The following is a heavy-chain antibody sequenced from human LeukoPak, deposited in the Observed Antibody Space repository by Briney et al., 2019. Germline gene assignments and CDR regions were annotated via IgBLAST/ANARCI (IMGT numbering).Heavy chain of an antibody. J-gene: IGHJ4*02. V-gene: IGHV3-7*01. Sequence: GGSLRLSCAASGFIFSGAWMSWVRQAPGKGLEWVANIKEDGSEKYYVDSVNGRFTISRDNAKNSVFLQMNSLRAEDTAVYYCARIMNSSPDYWGQGTLVTVSS. CDR2: IKEDGSEK. CDR1: GFIFSGAW. CDR3: ARIMNSSPDY. D-gene: IGHD6-13*01.